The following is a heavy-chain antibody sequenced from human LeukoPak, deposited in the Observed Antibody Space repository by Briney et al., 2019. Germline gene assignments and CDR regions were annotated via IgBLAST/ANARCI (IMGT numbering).Heavy chain of an antibody. D-gene: IGHD2-2*01. CDR2: IYYSGST. CDR3: ARDRYCSSTSCLYNWFDP. V-gene: IGHV4-39*07. CDR1: GGSISSSSYF. Sequence: SETLSLTCTVSGGSISSSSYFWGWIRQPPGKGLEWIGSIYYSGSTYYDPSLKSRVTISVDTSKNQFSLKLSSVTAADTAVYYCARDRYCSSTSCLYNWFDPWGQGTLVTVSS. J-gene: IGHJ5*02.